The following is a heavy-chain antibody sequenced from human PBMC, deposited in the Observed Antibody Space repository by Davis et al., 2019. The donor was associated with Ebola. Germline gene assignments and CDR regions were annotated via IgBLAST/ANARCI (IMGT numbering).Heavy chain of an antibody. Sequence: GGSLKLSCEASRFTFSAYWMSWVRQAPGKGLEWVAIISYDGSNKYYADSVKGRFTISRDNSKNMLYLQMNSLRHEDTAIYYCARDFGLAAAGTAFDYWGQGTLVTVSS. J-gene: IGHJ4*02. V-gene: IGHV3-30*03. CDR2: ISYDGSNK. D-gene: IGHD6-13*01. CDR1: RFTFSAYW. CDR3: ARDFGLAAAGTAFDY.